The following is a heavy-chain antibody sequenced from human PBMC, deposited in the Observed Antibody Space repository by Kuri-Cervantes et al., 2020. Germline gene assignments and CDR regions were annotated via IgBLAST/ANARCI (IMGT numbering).Heavy chain of an antibody. CDR3: ARAMVFSHYYYYMDV. J-gene: IGHJ6*03. D-gene: IGHD3-10*01. CDR1: GYTFTGYY. CDR2: INPNSGGT. Sequence: ASVKVSCKASGYTFTGYYMHWVRQAPGQGLEWMGWINPNSGGTNYAQKFQGWVTMTRDTSISTAYMELSRLRSDDTAVYYCARAMVFSHYYYYMDVWGKGTTVTVSS. V-gene: IGHV1-2*04.